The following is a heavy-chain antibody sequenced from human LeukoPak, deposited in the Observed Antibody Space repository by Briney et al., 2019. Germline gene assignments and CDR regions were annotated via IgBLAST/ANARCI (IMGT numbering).Heavy chain of an antibody. Sequence: GASVKVSCKASGYTFTSYYMHWVRQAPGQGLEWMGLINPSGGSTSYAQKFQGRVTMTRDTSTSTVYMELSSLRSEDTAVYYCARAVAVGNYYDSSGYYDYWGQGTLVTVSS. CDR1: GYTFTSYY. V-gene: IGHV1-46*01. J-gene: IGHJ4*02. CDR2: INPSGGST. CDR3: ARAVAVGNYYDSSGYYDY. D-gene: IGHD3-22*01.